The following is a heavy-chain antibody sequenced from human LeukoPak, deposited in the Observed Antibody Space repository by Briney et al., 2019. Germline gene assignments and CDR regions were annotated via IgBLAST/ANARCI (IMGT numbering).Heavy chain of an antibody. J-gene: IGHJ4*02. CDR2: ISPKSGVT. D-gene: IGHD1-1*01. CDR1: GYTFTDCY. CDR3: ATEVERYDV. Sequence: ASVKLSCAASGYTFTDCYMRWVRQAPGQGLEWMGWISPKSGVTNSAQEFQVRVTMTRDTSISTAFMEISTLRSDDTDVCYCATEVERYDVWGQGTLVTVSS. V-gene: IGHV1-2*02.